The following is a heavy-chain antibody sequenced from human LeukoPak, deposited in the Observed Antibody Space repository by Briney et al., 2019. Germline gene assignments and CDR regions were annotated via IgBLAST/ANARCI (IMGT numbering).Heavy chain of an antibody. CDR3: ARPLCSGGSCPPDI. D-gene: IGHD2-15*01. CDR1: GVTFSSYT. CDR2: ISSGSSTI. J-gene: IGHJ3*02. Sequence: PGGSLRLSCAASGVTFSSYTMYWVRQAPGKGLEWISSISSGSSTISYADSVKGRFTISRDNTETSLYLQMNSLRAEDTAMYYCARPLCSGGSCPPDIWGQGTMVTVSS. V-gene: IGHV3-48*04.